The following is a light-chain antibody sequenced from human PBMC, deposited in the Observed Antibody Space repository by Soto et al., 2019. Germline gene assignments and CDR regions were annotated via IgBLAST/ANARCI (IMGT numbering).Light chain of an antibody. Sequence: DVPMTQSPSSLSASVGDRVTITCRASQDINSYLAWYQQKPGNGPKSLIYAASSLQTGVPSRFSGSESGTDFTLTISNLQPEDSATYYCQHYNISPLTFGGGTKVEIK. V-gene: IGKV1D-16*01. CDR1: QDINSY. CDR2: AAS. J-gene: IGKJ4*01. CDR3: QHYNISPLT.